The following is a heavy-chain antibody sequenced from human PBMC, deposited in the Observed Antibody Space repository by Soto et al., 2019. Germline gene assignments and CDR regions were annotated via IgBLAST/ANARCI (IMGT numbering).Heavy chain of an antibody. V-gene: IGHV4-34*01. J-gene: IGHJ5*02. CDR1: GGSFSGYC. CDR2: INHSGST. Sequence: SETLCLTCAVDGGSFSGYCLSWIRPPPGKGLEWIGEINHSGSTNYNPSLKSRVTISVDTSKNQFSLKLSSVTAADTAVYYCARDRLLWFGTPVWFDPWGQGTLVTVSS. D-gene: IGHD3-10*01. CDR3: ARDRLLWFGTPVWFDP.